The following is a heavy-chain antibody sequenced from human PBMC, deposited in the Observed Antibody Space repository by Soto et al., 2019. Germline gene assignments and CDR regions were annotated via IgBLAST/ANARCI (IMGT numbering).Heavy chain of an antibody. J-gene: IGHJ6*02. D-gene: IGHD3-10*01. CDR3: ARDFTTRSYGVDV. V-gene: IGHV1-2*02. CDR1: GYTFTGAY. CDR2: INPNSGGT. Sequence: QAQLVQSGAEVKKPGASVKVSCKASGYTFTGAYIHWVRQAPGQGLEWMGCINPNSGGTEFSQKFQGRVTVTRDTSITTVYMEMNRLRSDDRGVYYCARDFTTRSYGVDVWGQGTAVTVSS.